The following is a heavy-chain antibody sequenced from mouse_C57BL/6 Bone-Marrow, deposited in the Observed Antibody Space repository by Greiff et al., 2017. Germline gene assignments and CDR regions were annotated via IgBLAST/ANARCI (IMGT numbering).Heavy chain of an antibody. CDR2: INPGSGGT. J-gene: IGHJ2*01. CDR1: GYAFTNYL. V-gene: IGHV1-54*01. Sequence: VQLQQSGAELVRPGPSVKVSCKASGYAFTNYLIEWVKQRPGQGLEWIGVINPGSGGTNYNEKFKGKATLTADKSSSTAYMQLSSLTSEDSAVYFCARMGPYYFDYWGQGTTLTVSS. D-gene: IGHD4-1*01. CDR3: ARMGPYYFDY.